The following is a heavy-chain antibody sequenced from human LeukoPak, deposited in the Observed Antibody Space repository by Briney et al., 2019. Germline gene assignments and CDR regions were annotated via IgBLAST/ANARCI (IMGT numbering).Heavy chain of an antibody. CDR3: ANRGRYYFDY. J-gene: IGHJ4*02. D-gene: IGHD3-10*01. CDR2: IGATTGNT. Sequence: PGGSLRLSCAASGFTFSTYAMGWVRQAPGKGLEWVLTIGATTGNTYYADSVKGRFTISRDNSKNTMWLQMNSLRAEDTAIYYCANRGRYYFDYWGQGALVAVSS. CDR1: GFTFSTYA. V-gene: IGHV3-23*01.